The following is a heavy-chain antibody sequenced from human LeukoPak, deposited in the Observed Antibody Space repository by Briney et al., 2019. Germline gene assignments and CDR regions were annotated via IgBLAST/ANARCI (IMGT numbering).Heavy chain of an antibody. J-gene: IGHJ6*02. Sequence: GRSLRLSCAAPGFTFSSYGMHWVRQAPGKGLEWVAVISYDGSNKYYADSVKGRFTISRDNSKNTLYLQMNSLRAEDTAVYYCAKNLLPGTYYGMDVWGQGTTVTVSS. CDR3: AKNLLPGTYYGMDV. CDR1: GFTFSSYG. CDR2: ISYDGSNK. V-gene: IGHV3-30*18. D-gene: IGHD1-14*01.